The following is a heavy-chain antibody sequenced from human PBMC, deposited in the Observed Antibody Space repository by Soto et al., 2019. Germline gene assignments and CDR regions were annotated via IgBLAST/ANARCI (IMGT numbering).Heavy chain of an antibody. CDR3: AREDILGVRSFDY. D-gene: IGHD3-9*01. J-gene: IGHJ4*02. V-gene: IGHV3-48*02. CDR2: ISSGSKTI. Sequence: HPGGSLRLSCAASGFTFSGYSVNWVRQAPGKGLGWGSYISSGSKTIYYAESVKGRFTVSRDNARNSQYLQMSSLRDEDTAVYYCAREDILGVRSFDYWGQGTLVTVSS. CDR1: GFTFSGYS.